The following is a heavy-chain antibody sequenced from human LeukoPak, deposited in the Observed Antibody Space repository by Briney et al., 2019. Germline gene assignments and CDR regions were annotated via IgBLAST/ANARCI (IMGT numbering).Heavy chain of an antibody. J-gene: IGHJ4*02. V-gene: IGHV3-30*04. CDR3: ARELPYYDSSGYSFDY. D-gene: IGHD3-22*01. CDR2: ISYDGSNK. Sequence: GGSLRLSCAASGFTFSSYAMHWVRQAPGKGLEWVAVISYDGSNKYYADSVKGRFTISRDNSKNTLYPQMNSLRAEDTAVYYCARELPYYDSSGYSFDYWGQGTLVTVSS. CDR1: GFTFSSYA.